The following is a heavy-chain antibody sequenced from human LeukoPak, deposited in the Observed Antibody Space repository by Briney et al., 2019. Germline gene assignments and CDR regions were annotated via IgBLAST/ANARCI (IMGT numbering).Heavy chain of an antibody. Sequence: GGSLRLSCAASGFTFSSYGMSWVRQAPGKGLEWVSAISGSGGSTYYADSVKGRFTISRDNAKNSLYLQMNSLRAEDTAVYYCARILGVVPSSDYWGQGTLVTVSS. CDR3: ARILGVVPSSDY. V-gene: IGHV3-23*01. D-gene: IGHD3-16*01. CDR1: GFTFSSYG. J-gene: IGHJ4*02. CDR2: ISGSGGST.